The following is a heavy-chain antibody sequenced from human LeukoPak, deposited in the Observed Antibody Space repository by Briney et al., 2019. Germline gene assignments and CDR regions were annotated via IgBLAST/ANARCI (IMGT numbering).Heavy chain of an antibody. V-gene: IGHV1-2*02. J-gene: IGHJ3*02. D-gene: IGHD2-15*01. CDR1: GYTFTGYY. CDR2: INPNSGGT. Sequence: ASVKVSCKASGYTFTGYYIHWVRQAPGQGLEWMGWINPNSGGTNYAQKFQGRVTMTRDTSISTVYMELSRLRSDDTAVYYCARDQTYCSGGSCAFDAFDIWGQGTMVTVSS. CDR3: ARDQTYCSGGSCAFDAFDI.